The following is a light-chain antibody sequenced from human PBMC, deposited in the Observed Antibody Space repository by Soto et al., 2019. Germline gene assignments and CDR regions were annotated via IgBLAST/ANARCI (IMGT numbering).Light chain of an antibody. CDR3: QQYNNWPPIT. CDR1: QSVRSK. Sequence: EIVRTQSPATLSVSPGERATLSCRASQSVRSKVAWYQQKPGQAPRLLIYGASTRATGIPARFSGSGSGTEFTLTISSLQSEDFAVYYCQQYNNWPPITFGQGTRLEIK. V-gene: IGKV3-15*01. CDR2: GAS. J-gene: IGKJ5*01.